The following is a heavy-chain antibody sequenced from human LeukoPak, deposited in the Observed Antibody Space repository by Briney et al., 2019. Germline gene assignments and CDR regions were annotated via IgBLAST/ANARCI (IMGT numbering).Heavy chain of an antibody. V-gene: IGHV3-53*01. CDR1: GLSLSVNY. Sequence: GGSLRLSCAASGLSLSVNYMTWVRQSPGKGLEWLPNIYRDGNTYYADSVNGRFSISRDDYKNTLYLETNSLRAEDTALYYCARYTFRAVDIWGQGSMVTVSS. J-gene: IGHJ3*02. D-gene: IGHD2-2*02. CDR2: IYRDGNT. CDR3: ARYTFRAVDI.